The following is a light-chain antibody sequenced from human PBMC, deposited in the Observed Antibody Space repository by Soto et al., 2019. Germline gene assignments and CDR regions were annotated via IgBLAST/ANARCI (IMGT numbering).Light chain of an antibody. CDR1: QSVSSSY. Sequence: EIVLTQSPGTLSLSPGERATLSCRASQSVSSSYLAWYQQKPGQAPRLLIYGASSRAAGIPDRFSGSGSGTDFTLTISRLEPEDFAVYYCQQHGSSPLTFGGGTKGDIK. CDR3: QQHGSSPLT. CDR2: GAS. V-gene: IGKV3-20*01. J-gene: IGKJ4*01.